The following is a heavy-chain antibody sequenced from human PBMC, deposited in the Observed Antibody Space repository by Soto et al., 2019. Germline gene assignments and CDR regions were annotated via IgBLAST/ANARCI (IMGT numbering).Heavy chain of an antibody. Sequence: SETLSLTCTVSGGSLSSSSYYWGWIGQPPGKGLEWIGSIYYSGSTYYNPSLKSRVTISVDTSKNQFSLKLSSVTAADTAVYYCACIFSGGYGYGFYYYGMDLRAQRTTVTVSS. J-gene: IGHJ6*02. D-gene: IGHD5-18*01. V-gene: IGHV4-39*01. CDR2: IYYSGST. CDR1: GGSLSSSSYY. CDR3: ACIFSGGYGYGFYYYGMDL.